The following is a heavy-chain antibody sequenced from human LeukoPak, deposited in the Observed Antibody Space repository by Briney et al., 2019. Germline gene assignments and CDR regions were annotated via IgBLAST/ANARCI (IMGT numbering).Heavy chain of an antibody. D-gene: IGHD6-13*01. Sequence: GGSLRPSCPAFGFTFSTYARTGFGQPPGKGLEGASAISGSGGSTYYADSVKGRFTISRDNSKNTLYLQMNSLRAEDTAVYYCAKDRGSSIAAADSLLFDYWGQGTLVTVSS. CDR2: ISGSGGST. V-gene: IGHV3-23*01. J-gene: IGHJ4*02. CDR3: AKDRGSSIAAADSLLFDY. CDR1: GFTFSTYA.